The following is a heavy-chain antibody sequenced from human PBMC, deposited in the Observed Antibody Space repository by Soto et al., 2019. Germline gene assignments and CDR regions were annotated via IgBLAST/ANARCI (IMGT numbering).Heavy chain of an antibody. V-gene: IGHV1-69*06. D-gene: IGHD3-22*01. J-gene: IGHJ4*02. CDR1: GGTFSSYA. CDR3: ARGKTMIVVVPRYYFDY. CDR2: IIPIFGTA. Sequence: QVQLVQSGAEVKKPGSSVKVSCKASGGTFSSYAISWVRQAPGQGLEWMGGIIPIFGTANYAQKFQGRVTITADKSTSTGYMELSSLRSEDTAVYYCARGKTMIVVVPRYYFDYWGQGTLVTVSS.